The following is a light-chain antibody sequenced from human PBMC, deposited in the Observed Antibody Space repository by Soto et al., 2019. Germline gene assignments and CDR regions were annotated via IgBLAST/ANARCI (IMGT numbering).Light chain of an antibody. Sequence: QSVLTQPPSVSAAPGQKVTISCSGSSSNIGNNYVSWYQQLPGTAPKLLIYDDNKRPSGIPDRFSGSKSGTSATLDITGLQTGDEADYYCGTWDSSRSRYVFGTGTKVTVL. J-gene: IGLJ1*01. CDR2: DDN. CDR3: GTWDSSRSRYV. V-gene: IGLV1-51*01. CDR1: SSNIGNNY.